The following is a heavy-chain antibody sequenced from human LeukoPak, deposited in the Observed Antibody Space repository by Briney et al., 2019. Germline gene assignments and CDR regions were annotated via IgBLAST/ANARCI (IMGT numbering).Heavy chain of an antibody. CDR2: MNPNSGNT. CDR1: GYTFTSYD. D-gene: IGHD3-10*01. V-gene: IGHV1-8*01. CDR3: ARGRLSSDGSGVYYYYGMDV. J-gene: IGHJ6*02. Sequence: GASVKVSCKASGYTFTSYDINWVRQATGQGLEWMGWMNPNSGNTGYAQKFQGRVTMTRNTSISTAYMELSSLRSEDTAVYYCARGRLSSDGSGVYYYYGMDVWGQGTTVTVSS.